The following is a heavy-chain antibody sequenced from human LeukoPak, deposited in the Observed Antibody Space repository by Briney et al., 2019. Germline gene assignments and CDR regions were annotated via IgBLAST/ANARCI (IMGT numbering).Heavy chain of an antibody. CDR3: ARVRHNSGYYPFDY. CDR2: IYYRGRS. CDR1: GGSISSYY. Sequence: SETLSLTCTVSGGSISSYYWSWIRQPPGKGLEWIGHIYYRGRSNYNRSLKSQVTISVDTSKNHFSLKLSSVTAADTAVYYCARVRHNSGYYPFDYWGQGILVTVSS. D-gene: IGHD3-22*01. V-gene: IGHV4-59*01. J-gene: IGHJ4*02.